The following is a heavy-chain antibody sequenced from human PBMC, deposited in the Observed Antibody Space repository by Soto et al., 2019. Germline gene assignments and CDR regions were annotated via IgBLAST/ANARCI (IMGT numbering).Heavy chain of an antibody. CDR2: INPNSGGT. V-gene: IGHV1-2*02. CDR1: GYTFTGYY. Sequence: ASVKVSCKASGYTFTGYYMHWVRQAPGQGLEWMGWINPNSGGTNYAQKFQGRVTMTRDTSISTAYMELSRLRSEDTAVYYCAIAQWNYDSSGYSHHLHYWGQGTLVTVSS. CDR3: AIAQWNYDSSGYSHHLHY. J-gene: IGHJ4*02. D-gene: IGHD3-22*01.